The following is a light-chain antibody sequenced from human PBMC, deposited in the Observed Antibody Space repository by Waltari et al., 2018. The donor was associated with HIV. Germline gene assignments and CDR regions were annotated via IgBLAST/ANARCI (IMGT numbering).Light chain of an antibody. V-gene: IGKV1-33*01. J-gene: IGKJ5*01. Sequence: DIQMTQSPSPLPASVGDRVTITCQANQDISNNVNWYQQKPGKAPNLLIFDASNLQTGVQSRFSGSGSGTDFTLTISSLQPEDVATYFCQHYKNLPITFGQGTRLEIK. CDR1: QDISNN. CDR2: DAS. CDR3: QHYKNLPIT.